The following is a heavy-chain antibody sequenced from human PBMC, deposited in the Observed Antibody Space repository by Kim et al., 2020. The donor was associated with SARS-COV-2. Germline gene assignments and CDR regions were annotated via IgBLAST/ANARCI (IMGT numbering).Heavy chain of an antibody. CDR3: TRDPHYDILTGYSYYFDY. J-gene: IGHJ4*02. CDR1: GFTFGDYA. D-gene: IGHD3-9*01. Sequence: GGSLRLSCTASGFTFGDYAMSWFRQAPGKGLEWVGFIRSKTYGGTTEYAASVKGRFTISRDDSKSIAYLQMNSLKTEDTAVYYCTRDPHYDILTGYSYYFDYWGQGTLVTVSS. V-gene: IGHV3-49*03. CDR2: IRSKTYGGTT.